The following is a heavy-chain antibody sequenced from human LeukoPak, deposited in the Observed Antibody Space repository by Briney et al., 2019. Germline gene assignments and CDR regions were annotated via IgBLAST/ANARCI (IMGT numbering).Heavy chain of an antibody. CDR1: GFTFSSYW. D-gene: IGHD1-7*01. Sequence: PGGSLRLSCAASGFTFSSYWMSWVRQAPGKGLEWVANIKQDGSEKYYVDSVKGRFTISRDNAKNSLYLQMNSLRAEDTAVYYCARDWNYEELYYYYYMDVWGKGTTVTVSS. CDR2: IKQDGSEK. J-gene: IGHJ6*03. CDR3: ARDWNYEELYYYYYMDV. V-gene: IGHV3-7*01.